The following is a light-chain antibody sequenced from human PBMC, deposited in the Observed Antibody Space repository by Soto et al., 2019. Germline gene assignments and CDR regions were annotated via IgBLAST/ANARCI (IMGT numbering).Light chain of an antibody. CDR2: GAS. J-gene: IGKJ5*01. V-gene: IGKV3-20*01. Sequence: EIVLTQSPGTLSFSPGERSTLSFITSQSVSSSFLAWYQHKPGQAPRLLIFGASNRAAGIPDRFSGSRSGTDFTLTIDRLEPKDFAVYYCQLYGSSSITFGQGTRLEIK. CDR3: QLYGSSSIT. CDR1: QSVSSSF.